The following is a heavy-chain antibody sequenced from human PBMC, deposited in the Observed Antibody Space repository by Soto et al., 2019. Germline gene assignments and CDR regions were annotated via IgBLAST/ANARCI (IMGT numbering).Heavy chain of an antibody. J-gene: IGHJ6*03. CDR1: GGSISSYY. D-gene: IGHD1-1*01. Sequence: SETLSLTCTVSGGSISSYYWSWIRQPPGKGLEWIGYIYYSGSTNYNPSLKSRVTISVGTSKNQFSLKLSSVTAADTAVYYCARDNWNDDYYYYYMDVWGKGTTVTVSS. CDR3: ARDNWNDDYYYYYMDV. V-gene: IGHV4-59*01. CDR2: IYYSGST.